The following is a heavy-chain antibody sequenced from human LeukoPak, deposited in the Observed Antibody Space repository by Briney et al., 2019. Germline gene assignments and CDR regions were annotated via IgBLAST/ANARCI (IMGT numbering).Heavy chain of an antibody. D-gene: IGHD3-16*01. CDR1: GGSFSGYY. V-gene: IGHV4-34*01. CDR2: INHSGST. CDR3: ARGPLLGWFDP. J-gene: IGHJ5*02. Sequence: SETLSLTCAVYGGSFSGYYWSWIRQPPGKGLEWIGEINHSGSTNYNPSLKRRVTISADTSKNQFSLKLSSVTAADTAVYYCARGPLLGWFDPWGQGTLVTVSS.